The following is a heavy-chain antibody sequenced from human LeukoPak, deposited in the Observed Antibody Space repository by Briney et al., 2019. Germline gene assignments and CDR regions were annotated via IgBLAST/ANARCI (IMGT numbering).Heavy chain of an antibody. CDR1: GGSISSTDFY. J-gene: IGHJ4*02. D-gene: IGHD3-16*01. CDR2: IYDSGTT. V-gene: IGHV4-30-4*01. Sequence: PSETLSLTCTVSGGSISSTDFYWNWVRQPPGKGLEWIGYIYDSGTTYYNPSLQSRITMLIDTSKNQFSLMLNSVTAADTAVYYCARSTLGSRDGIDFWGQGTLVTVSS. CDR3: ARSTLGSRDGIDF.